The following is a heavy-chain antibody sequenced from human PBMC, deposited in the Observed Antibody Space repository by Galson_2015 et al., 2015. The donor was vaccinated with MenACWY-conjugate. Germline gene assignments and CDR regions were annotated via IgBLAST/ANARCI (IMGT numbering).Heavy chain of an antibody. D-gene: IGHD3-22*01. CDR1: GGTFNTYA. CDR2: IIPIFGTT. CDR3: ARSLLHCYDSSVVAKEPYYFDL. V-gene: IGHV1-69*06. J-gene: IGHJ4*02. Sequence: SVKVSCKASGGTFNTYAISWVRQAPGQGLVWMGGIIPIFGTTDYARRFQGRATISANKSTGTAYMDLSSLRSDDTAVYYCARSLLHCYDSSVVAKEPYYFDLWGQGTLVTVSS.